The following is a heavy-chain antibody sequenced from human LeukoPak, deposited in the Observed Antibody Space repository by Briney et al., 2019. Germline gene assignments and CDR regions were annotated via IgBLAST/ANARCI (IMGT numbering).Heavy chain of an antibody. D-gene: IGHD3-9*01. Sequence: GASVKVSCKASGYTFTSYGISWVRQAPGQGLEWMGWISAYNGNTNYAQKPQGRVTMTTDTSTSTAYMELRSLRSDDTAVYYCARGGPLRYFDWFRNPTQFDYWGQGTLVTVSS. CDR1: GYTFTSYG. V-gene: IGHV1-18*01. CDR2: ISAYNGNT. J-gene: IGHJ4*02. CDR3: ARGGPLRYFDWFRNPTQFDY.